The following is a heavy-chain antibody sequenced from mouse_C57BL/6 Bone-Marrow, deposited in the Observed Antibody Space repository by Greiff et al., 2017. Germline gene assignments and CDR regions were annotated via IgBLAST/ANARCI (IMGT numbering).Heavy chain of an antibody. Sequence: QVQLQQPGAELVKPGASVKLSCKASGYTFTSYWMHWVKQRPGQGLEWIGMIHPNSGSTNYNEKFKSKATLTVDTSSSTAYMQLSSLTSEDSAVYYCVSPNWDWYFDVWGTGTTVTVSS. V-gene: IGHV1-64*01. J-gene: IGHJ1*03. CDR3: VSPNWDWYFDV. CDR2: IHPNSGST. D-gene: IGHD4-1*01. CDR1: GYTFTSYW.